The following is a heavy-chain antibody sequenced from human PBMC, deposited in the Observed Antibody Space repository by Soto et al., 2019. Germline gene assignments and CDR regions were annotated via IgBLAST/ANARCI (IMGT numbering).Heavy chain of an antibody. CDR3: AREPRGYYDILTGYYTGWFDP. CDR1: GFTFSSYG. J-gene: IGHJ5*02. CDR2: IWYDGSNK. Sequence: QVQLVESGGGVVQPGRSLRLSCAASGFTFSSYGMHWVRPAPGKGLEWVAVIWYDGSNKYYVDSVKGRFTISRDNSKNTLYLQMNSLRAEDTAVYYCAREPRGYYDILTGYYTGWFDPWGQGTLVTVSS. D-gene: IGHD3-9*01. V-gene: IGHV3-33*01.